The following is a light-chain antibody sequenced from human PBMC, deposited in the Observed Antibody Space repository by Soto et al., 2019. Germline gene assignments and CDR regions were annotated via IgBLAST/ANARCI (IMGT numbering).Light chain of an antibody. CDR2: GAS. V-gene: IGKV3-15*01. J-gene: IGKJ2*01. CDR3: QQYNNWPYT. CDR1: QSVGSN. Sequence: EIVMTQSPATLSVSPGERATLSCRASQSVGSNLAWYQQRPGQAPRPLIYGASTRAIGIPPRFSGSGSGTEFTLTISSLQSEDFALYYCQQYNNWPYTFGRGTKLEIK.